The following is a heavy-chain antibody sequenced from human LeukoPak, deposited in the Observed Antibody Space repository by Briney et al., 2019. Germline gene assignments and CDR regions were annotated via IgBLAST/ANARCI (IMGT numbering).Heavy chain of an antibody. CDR2: IYTSGST. V-gene: IGHV4-4*07. J-gene: IGHJ5*02. CDR3: ARCGYYDFWSGYLFDNWFDP. Sequence: SETLSLTCTVSGGSISSYYWSWIRQPAGKGLEWIGRIYTSGSTNYNPSLKSRVTMSVDTSKNQFSLKLSSVTAADTAVYYCARCGYYDFWSGYLFDNWFDPWGQGTLVTVSS. CDR1: GGSISSYY. D-gene: IGHD3-3*01.